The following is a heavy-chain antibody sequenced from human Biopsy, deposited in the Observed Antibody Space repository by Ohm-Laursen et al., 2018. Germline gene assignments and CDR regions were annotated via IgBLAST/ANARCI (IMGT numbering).Heavy chain of an antibody. CDR2: INIDGSTT. Sequence: SLRLSCAASGFSFSSYWMHWVRQGPGKGMVWVSRINIDGSTTRYADSVKGRFTISRDNAKNTLYLQMNSLGVEDSAVYYCARDIYYITIWRAFDMWGQGTMVTVAS. J-gene: IGHJ3*02. CDR1: GFSFSSYW. CDR3: ARDIYYITIWRAFDM. V-gene: IGHV3-74*01. D-gene: IGHD3-10*01.